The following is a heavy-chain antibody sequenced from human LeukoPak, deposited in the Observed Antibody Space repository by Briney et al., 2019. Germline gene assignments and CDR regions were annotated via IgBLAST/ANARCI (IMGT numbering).Heavy chain of an antibody. J-gene: IGHJ4*02. D-gene: IGHD3-3*01. V-gene: IGHV4-59*12. CDR3: AREVEYYDFWSGYYIDY. CDR2: IYYSGST. Sequence: SETLSLTCTVSGGSISSYYRSWIRQPPGKGLEWIGYIYYSGSTNYNPSLKSRVTISVDTSKNQFSLKLSSVTAADTAVYYCAREVEYYDFWSGYYIDYWGQGTLVTVSS. CDR1: GGSISSYY.